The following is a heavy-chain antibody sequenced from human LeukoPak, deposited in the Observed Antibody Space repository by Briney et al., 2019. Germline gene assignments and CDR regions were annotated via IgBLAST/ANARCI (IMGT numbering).Heavy chain of an antibody. J-gene: IGHJ2*01. CDR3: ARHDQWLVPFDL. CDR1: GGSISSSSYY. Sequence: SGTLSLTCTVSGGSISSSSYYWGWLRQPPGKGLEWIGSIYYSGSTYYNPSLKSRVTIAEDTSKNQFSLKLISVTAADTAVYYCARHDQWLVPFDLWGRGTLVTVSS. V-gene: IGHV4-39*01. CDR2: IYYSGST. D-gene: IGHD6-19*01.